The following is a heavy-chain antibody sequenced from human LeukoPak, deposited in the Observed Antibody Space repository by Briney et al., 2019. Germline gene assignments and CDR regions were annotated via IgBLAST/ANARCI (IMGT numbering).Heavy chain of an antibody. CDR1: GFTFSSYA. D-gene: IGHD3-16*01. Sequence: TGGSLRLSCAASGFTFSSYAMSWVRQAPGKGLEWVSAISGSGGSTYCADPVKGRFTISRDNSKNTLYLQMNSLRAEDTAVYYCAKSSRGNYFDYWGQGTLVTVSS. CDR3: AKSSRGNYFDY. V-gene: IGHV3-23*01. CDR2: ISGSGGST. J-gene: IGHJ4*02.